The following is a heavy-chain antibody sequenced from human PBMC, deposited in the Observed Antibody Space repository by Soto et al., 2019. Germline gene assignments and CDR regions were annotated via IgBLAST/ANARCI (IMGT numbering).Heavy chain of an antibody. D-gene: IGHD3-10*01. CDR3: ARDTPELLWFGEFYPWFDP. V-gene: IGHV1-18*04. Sequence: ASVKVSCNASGYTFTSYGISWVRQAPGQGREWMGWISAYNGNTNYAQKLQGRVTMTTDTSTSTAYMELRSLRSDDTAVYYCARDTPELLWFGEFYPWFDPWGQVILVTVSS. CDR2: ISAYNGNT. CDR1: GYTFTSYG. J-gene: IGHJ5*02.